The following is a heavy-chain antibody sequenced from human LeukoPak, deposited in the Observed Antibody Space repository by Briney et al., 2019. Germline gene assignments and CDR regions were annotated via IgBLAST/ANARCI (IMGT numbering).Heavy chain of an antibody. CDR1: GGTFSSYT. CDR3: ARNLPGPGWTTWYYFDY. D-gene: IGHD2/OR15-2a*01. CDR2: IIPILGIA. V-gene: IGHV1-69*02. J-gene: IGHJ4*02. Sequence: SVKVSCKASGGTFSSYTISWVRQAPGQGLEWMGRIIPILGIANYAQKFQGRVTITADKSTSIAYMELSSLRSEDTAVYYCARNLPGPGWTTWYYFDYWGQGTLVTVSS.